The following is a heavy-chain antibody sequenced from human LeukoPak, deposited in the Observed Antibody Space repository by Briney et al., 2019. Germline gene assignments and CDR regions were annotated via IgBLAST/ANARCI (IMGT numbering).Heavy chain of an antibody. J-gene: IGHJ4*02. V-gene: IGHV4-34*01. D-gene: IGHD6-19*01. CDR1: GGSISGYY. CDR2: INQRRST. Sequence: SETLSLTCGVSGGSISGYYWSWIRQSPGRGLEWIGEINQRRSTNYNPSLKSRVTISVDTSKNQLSLKPKFVTAADAGVYYCAKKYSVAVAANHPFFDYWGQGTLVTVSS. CDR3: AKKYSVAVAANHPFFDY.